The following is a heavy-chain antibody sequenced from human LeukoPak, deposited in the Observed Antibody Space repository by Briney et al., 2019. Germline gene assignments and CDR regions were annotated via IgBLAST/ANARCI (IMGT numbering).Heavy chain of an antibody. CDR2: IYTSGST. CDR3: ARGRYCSSTSCYPLPYNWFDP. V-gene: IGHV4-4*07. J-gene: IGHJ5*02. Sequence: SETLSLTCTVSGGSISSYYWSWIRQPAGKGLEWIGRIYTSGSTNYNPSLKSRVTMSVDTSKNQFSLKLSSVTVADTAVYYCARGRYCSSTSCYPLPYNWFDPGGQGTLVTVSS. D-gene: IGHD2-2*01. CDR1: GGSISSYY.